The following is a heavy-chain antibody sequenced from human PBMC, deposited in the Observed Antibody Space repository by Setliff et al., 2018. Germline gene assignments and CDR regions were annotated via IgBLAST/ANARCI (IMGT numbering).Heavy chain of an antibody. J-gene: IGHJ4*01. CDR1: GYIFTRYR. CDR2: ISTRNDDT. V-gene: IGHV1-18*01. Sequence: ASVKVSCKASGYIFTRYRITRVRQSPGQGLEWTGWISTRNDDTGYAQKFKGRVTLTTDTSTNTAYMELRSLRSDDTAVYYCAGRSGDRGMTTGWPDDFDYWGRGTLVTVSS. CDR3: AGRSGDRGMTTGWPDDFDY. D-gene: IGHD4-17*01.